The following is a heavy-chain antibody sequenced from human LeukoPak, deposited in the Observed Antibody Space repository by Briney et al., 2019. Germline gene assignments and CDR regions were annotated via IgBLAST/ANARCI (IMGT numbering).Heavy chain of an antibody. J-gene: IGHJ3*02. D-gene: IGHD3-10*01. CDR1: GFNFGPFW. V-gene: IGHV3-74*01. CDR2: INNDGSTK. CDR3: ARDRGYPDSFNI. Sequence: GRSLRLSCAASGFNFGPFWMHWVRHPPGKGLVWISHINNDGSTKVYADSVKGRFTISRDNAKNTLYLQMNSLRADDTAVYYCARDRGYPDSFNIWGEGTMVTVSS.